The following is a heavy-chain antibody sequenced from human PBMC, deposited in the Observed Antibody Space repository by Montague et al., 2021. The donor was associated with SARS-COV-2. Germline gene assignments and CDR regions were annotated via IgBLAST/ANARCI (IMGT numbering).Heavy chain of an antibody. Sequence: SETLSLTCTVSGGSIDSFYWSWIRRPPGKGLEWIGCIFHSGRTYYNPSLKSRVSMSVDTSKNQVSLRLSSLTAADTAVYYCARGGYYDNTGYYSDYYYYMDVWGQGTTVTVSS. CDR2: IFHSGRT. CDR1: GGSIDSFY. D-gene: IGHD3-22*01. V-gene: IGHV4-59*01. J-gene: IGHJ6*02. CDR3: ARGGYYDNTGYYSDYYYYMDV.